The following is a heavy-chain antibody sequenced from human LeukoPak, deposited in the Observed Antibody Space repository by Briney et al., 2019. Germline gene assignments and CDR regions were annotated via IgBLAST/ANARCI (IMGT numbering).Heavy chain of an antibody. V-gene: IGHV4-61*02. D-gene: IGHD2-15*01. CDR3: ATFGGGVVVVAATPSG. J-gene: IGHJ4*02. Sequence: SETLSLTCTVSGGSISSSNYYWSWVRQPAGKGLEWIGRIYTSGSTYYNPSLKSRVTISVDTSKNQFSLKLSSVTAADTAVYYCATFGGGVVVVAATPSGWGQGTLVTVSS. CDR2: IYTSGST. CDR1: GGSISSSNYY.